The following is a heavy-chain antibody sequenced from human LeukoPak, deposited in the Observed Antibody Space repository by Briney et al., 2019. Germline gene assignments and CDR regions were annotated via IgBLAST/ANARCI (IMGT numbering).Heavy chain of an antibody. CDR3: TTDLGLTMIRGVIVY. D-gene: IGHD3-10*01. CDR2: IKSKGDGETT. J-gene: IGHJ4*02. V-gene: IGHV3-15*01. CDR1: GFTFTNAW. Sequence: GSLRLSCAASGFTFTNAWMTWVRQAPGKGLEWVGRIKSKGDGETTDYAAPVKGRFSMSRDDSKATMYLQMYSLEAEDTAVYYCTTDLGLTMIRGVIVYWGQGALVTVSS.